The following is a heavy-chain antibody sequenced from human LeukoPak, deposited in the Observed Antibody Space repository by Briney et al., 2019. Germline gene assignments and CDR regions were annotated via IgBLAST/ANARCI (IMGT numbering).Heavy chain of an antibody. CDR2: INPNSGDT. CDR1: GYTFTGYY. J-gene: IGHJ4*02. V-gene: IGHV1-2*02. D-gene: IGHD3-3*01. CDR3: ARVLLMNDFWSGSDY. Sequence: ASVKVSCKASGYTFTGYYIHWVRQAPGQGLGWMGWINPNSGDTKYAQKFQGRVTVTRDTSITTAYMELSRLRSDDTAVYYCARVLLMNDFWSGSDYWGQGTLVTVSS.